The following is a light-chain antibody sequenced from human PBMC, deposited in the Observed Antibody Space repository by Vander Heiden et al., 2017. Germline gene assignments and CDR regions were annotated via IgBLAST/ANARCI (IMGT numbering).Light chain of an antibody. CDR3: QSADSSGTYEV. CDR2: KDS. Sequence: SYELTQPPSVSVSPGQTARITCTGDALPKPYAYWYQQKPGQAPVLVIYKDSERPSGIPERFSGSSSGTTVTLTISGVQAEDEADYYCQSADSSGTYEVFGTGTKVTVV. V-gene: IGLV3-25*03. J-gene: IGLJ1*01. CDR1: ALPKPY.